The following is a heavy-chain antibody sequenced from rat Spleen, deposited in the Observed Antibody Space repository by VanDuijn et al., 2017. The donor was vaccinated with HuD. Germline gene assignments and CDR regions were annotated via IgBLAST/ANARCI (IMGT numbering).Heavy chain of an antibody. D-gene: IGHD1-2*01. Sequence: EVQLVESGGGLVQPGRSMKLSCAASGLSFSNYDMAWVRQAPTKGLKWVASISTGGGNTYYRDSVKGRFTISRDNAKSTLYLQMDSLRSEDTATYYCTTITVAALAYWGQGTLVTVAS. J-gene: IGHJ3*01. CDR2: ISTGGGNT. CDR3: TTITVAALAY. V-gene: IGHV5-27*01. CDR1: GLSFSNYD.